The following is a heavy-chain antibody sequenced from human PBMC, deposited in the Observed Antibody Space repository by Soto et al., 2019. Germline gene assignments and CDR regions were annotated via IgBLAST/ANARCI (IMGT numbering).Heavy chain of an antibody. CDR2: INPNSGGT. J-gene: IGHJ3*02. V-gene: IGHV1-2*04. D-gene: IGHD2-2*01. Sequence: ASVKVSCKASGYTFTVYYMHWVRQAPGQGLEWMGWINPNSGGTNYAQKFQGWVTMTRDTSISTAYMELSRLRSDDTAVYYCARVGLGYCSSTSCRNYAFDIWGQGTMLTVSS. CDR1: GYTFTVYY. CDR3: ARVGLGYCSSTSCRNYAFDI.